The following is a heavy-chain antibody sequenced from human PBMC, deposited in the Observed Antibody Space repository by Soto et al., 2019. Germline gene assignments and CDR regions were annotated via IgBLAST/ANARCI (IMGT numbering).Heavy chain of an antibody. D-gene: IGHD2-2*01. CDR2: IYYRGTT. CDR3: ARGGGSPYHDHEFDY. CDR1: GVSTSNHY. J-gene: IGHJ4*02. V-gene: IGHV4-59*11. Sequence: SETLSLTCSVSGVSTSNHYWTWIRKPPGQGPEWIGCIYYRGTTNYNASFNSRVTISVDTSKNQFSLKLTSVTTADTAVYYCARGGGSPYHDHEFDYWGQGSLVTVSS.